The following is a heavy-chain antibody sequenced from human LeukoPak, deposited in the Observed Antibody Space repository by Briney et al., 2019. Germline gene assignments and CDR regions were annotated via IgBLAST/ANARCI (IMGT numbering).Heavy chain of an antibody. CDR2: INPNSGGT. J-gene: IGHJ4*02. V-gene: IGHV1-2*02. Sequence: ASVKVPCKASGYTFTGYYMHWVRQAPGQGLEWMGWINPNSGGTNYALKFQGRVTMTRNTSISTAYMELSSLRSEDTAVYYCARELDSSGYPIDYWGQGTLVTVSS. CDR1: GYTFTGYY. CDR3: ARELDSSGYPIDY. D-gene: IGHD3-22*01.